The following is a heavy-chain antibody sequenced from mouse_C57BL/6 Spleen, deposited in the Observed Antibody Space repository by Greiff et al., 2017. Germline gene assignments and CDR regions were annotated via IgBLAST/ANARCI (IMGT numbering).Heavy chain of an antibody. J-gene: IGHJ2*01. CDR3: ASYYDYLFDY. CDR2: ISDGGSYT. CDR1: GFTFSSYA. V-gene: IGHV5-4*03. Sequence: EVKLMESGGGLVKPGGSLKLSCAASGFTFSSYAMSWVRQTPEKRLEWVATISDGGSYTYYPDNVKGRFTISRDNAKNNLYLQMSHLKSEDTAMYYCASYYDYLFDYWGQGTTLTVSS. D-gene: IGHD2-4*01.